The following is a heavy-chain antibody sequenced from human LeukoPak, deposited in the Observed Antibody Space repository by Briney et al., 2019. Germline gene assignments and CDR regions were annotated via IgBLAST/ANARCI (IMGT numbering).Heavy chain of an antibody. Sequence: SETLSLTCAVSGHSISSGYYWGWIRPPPGKGLEWIGIIYHSRSTYYNPSLKRRVTISVDTSKNQFSLKLSSVTAADTAVYYCARSSASPGSGEILDYWGQGTLVTVSS. CDR2: IYHSRST. V-gene: IGHV4-38-2*01. D-gene: IGHD3-10*01. J-gene: IGHJ4*02. CDR1: GHSISSGYY. CDR3: ARSSASPGSGEILDY.